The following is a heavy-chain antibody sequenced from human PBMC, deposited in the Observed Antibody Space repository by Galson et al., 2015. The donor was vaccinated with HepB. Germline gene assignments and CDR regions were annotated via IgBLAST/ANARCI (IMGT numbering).Heavy chain of an antibody. Sequence: SLRLSCAASGFTLSSDYMNWVRQAPGKGLEWVSSISSWSKYIYYAESVKGRFTISRDNAKNSLYLQMNSLRAEDTAIYYCARELASRGYASSSPRGFDPWGQGTLVTVSS. CDR1: GFTLSSDY. J-gene: IGHJ5*02. D-gene: IGHD6-6*01. CDR3: ARELASRGYASSSPRGFDP. V-gene: IGHV3-21*01. CDR2: ISSWSKYI.